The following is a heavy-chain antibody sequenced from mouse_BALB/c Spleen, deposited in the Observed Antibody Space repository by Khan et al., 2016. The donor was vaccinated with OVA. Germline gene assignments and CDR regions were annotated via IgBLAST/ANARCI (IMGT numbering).Heavy chain of an antibody. CDR2: ISSGGTYT. J-gene: IGHJ4*01. CDR3: TRHEGYYGYGQGDY. D-gene: IGHD2-2*01. CDR1: GFSFTRYS. V-gene: IGHV5-9-3*01. Sequence: EVELVESGGGLVKPGGSLKLSCAASGFSFTRYSMSWVRQTPEKRLAWVATISSGGTYTYYSDSVKGRFTIFRDNANNTLFLQMSSLRSEDTAIYYCTRHEGYYGYGQGDYWGQGTSVTVSS.